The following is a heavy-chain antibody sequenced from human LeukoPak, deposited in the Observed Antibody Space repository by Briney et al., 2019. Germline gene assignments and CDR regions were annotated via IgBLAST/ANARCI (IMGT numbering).Heavy chain of an antibody. CDR2: IYYSGST. J-gene: IGHJ4*02. CDR3: ARDTPFTPMDY. V-gene: IGHV4-61*01. Sequence: PSETLSLTCTVSGGSVSSGSYYWSWIRQPPGKGLEWIGYIYYSGSTNYNPSLKSRVTISVDTSKNQFSLKLSSVTAADTAVYYCARDTPFTPMDYWGQGTLVTVSS. D-gene: IGHD2-15*01. CDR1: GGSVSSGSYY.